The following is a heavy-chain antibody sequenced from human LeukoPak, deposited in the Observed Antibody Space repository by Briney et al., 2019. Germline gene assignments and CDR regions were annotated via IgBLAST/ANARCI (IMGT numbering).Heavy chain of an antibody. CDR1: GYTFTSYR. V-gene: IGHV1-18*01. CDR2: ISAYNGNT. CDR3: ARDPDGYFDY. D-gene: IGHD2-15*01. Sequence: ASVKVSCKASGYTFTSYRISCVRQAPGQGLEWMGWISAYNGNTNYAQKLQGRVTMTPDTSTSTAYMELRSLRSDDTAVYYSARDPDGYFDYWGQGTLVTVSS. J-gene: IGHJ4*02.